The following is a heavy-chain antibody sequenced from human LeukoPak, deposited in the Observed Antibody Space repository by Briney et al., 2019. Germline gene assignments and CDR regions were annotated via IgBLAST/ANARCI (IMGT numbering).Heavy chain of an antibody. J-gene: IGHJ4*02. CDR3: ARLKRPNYFDY. D-gene: IGHD6-25*01. CDR1: GFVFSNFE. Sequence: GRSLRLSCAASGFVFSNFEMNWVRQAPGKGLEWLGSTEYDADSVKGRFTISRDNSKNTLYPQMDSLTPDDTAVYYCARLKRPNYFDYWGQGTLVIVSS. V-gene: IGHV3-30*04. CDR2: STE.